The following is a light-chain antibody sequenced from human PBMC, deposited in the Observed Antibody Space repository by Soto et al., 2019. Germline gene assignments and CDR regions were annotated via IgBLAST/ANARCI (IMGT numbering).Light chain of an antibody. CDR2: SNN. CDR3: AAWDDSLNAVV. Sequence: QTVVTQPPSASGTPGQRVTISCSGGSSNIGRNTVNWYQQLPGTAPKLLIYSNNQRPSGVPDRFSGSKSGTSASLAISGLQTEDEADSYCAAWDDSLNAVVFGGGTKLTVL. CDR1: SSNIGRNT. V-gene: IGLV1-44*01. J-gene: IGLJ2*01.